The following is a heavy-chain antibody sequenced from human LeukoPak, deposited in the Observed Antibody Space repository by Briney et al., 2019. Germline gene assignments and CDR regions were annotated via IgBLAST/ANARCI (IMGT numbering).Heavy chain of an antibody. Sequence: GGSLRLSCAASGFTFSSYGMHWFRQAPGKGLEWVAVISYDGSNKYYVDSVKGRFTISRDNSKNTLYLQMNSLRPEDTAVYYCAKDRGEQWLVTSSDYWGQGTLVTVSS. CDR3: AKDRGEQWLVTSSDY. J-gene: IGHJ4*02. V-gene: IGHV3-30*18. CDR2: ISYDGSNK. D-gene: IGHD6-19*01. CDR1: GFTFSSYG.